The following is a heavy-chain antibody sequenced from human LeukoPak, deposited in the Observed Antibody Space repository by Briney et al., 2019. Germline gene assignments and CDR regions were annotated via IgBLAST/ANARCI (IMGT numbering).Heavy chain of an antibody. CDR2: ISSNGGST. D-gene: IGHD2-2*01. V-gene: IGHV3-64D*09. CDR3: VLGYCSGTSCYVAGGFDY. CDR1: GFTFSSYA. J-gene: IGHJ4*02. Sequence: GGSLRLPCSASGFTFSSYAMHWVRQAPGKGLEYVSAISSNGGSTYYADSVKGRFTISRDNSKNTLYLQMSSLRAEDTAVYCCVLGYCSGTSCYVAGGFDYWGQGTLVTVSS.